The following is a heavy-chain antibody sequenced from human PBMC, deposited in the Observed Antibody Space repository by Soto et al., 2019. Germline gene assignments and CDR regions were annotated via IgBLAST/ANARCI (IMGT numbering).Heavy chain of an antibody. D-gene: IGHD5-18*01. CDR3: ARLGGYSYGLPSADY. CDR1: GGSISSSSYY. V-gene: IGHV4-39*01. J-gene: IGHJ4*02. CDR2: IYYSGST. Sequence: SETLSLTCTVSGGSISSSSYYWGWIRQPPGKGLEWIGSIYYSGSTYYNPSLKSRVTISVDTSKNQFSLKLSSVTAADTAVYYCARLGGYSYGLPSADYWGQGTLVTVSS.